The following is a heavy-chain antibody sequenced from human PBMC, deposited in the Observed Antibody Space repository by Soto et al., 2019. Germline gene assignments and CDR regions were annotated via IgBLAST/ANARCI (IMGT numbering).Heavy chain of an antibody. CDR3: ARGHGCNDSSAPLDY. V-gene: IGHV4-34*01. D-gene: IGHD1-1*01. CDR2: INHSGST. Sequence: PSETLSLTCAVYGGSFSGYYWSWIRQPPGKGLEWIGEINHSGSTNYILSLKSRVTISVDTSKNQFSLKLRSVTAADTAVYYCARGHGCNDSSAPLDYWGQGTLVTVSS. CDR1: GGSFSGYY. J-gene: IGHJ4*02.